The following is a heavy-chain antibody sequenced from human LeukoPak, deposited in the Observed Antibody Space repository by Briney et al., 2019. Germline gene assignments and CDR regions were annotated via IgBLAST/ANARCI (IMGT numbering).Heavy chain of an antibody. D-gene: IGHD2-8*02. CDR1: GFSLRDYS. CDR2: ISSSSRYT. V-gene: IGHV3-21*01. J-gene: IGHJ4*02. CDR3: ARAPATNEWRCMDY. Sequence: GGSLRLSCAASGFSLRDYSMDWVRQAPGKGLEWVSSISSSSRYTFYVDSVKGRFTISRDNAKNSLYLQMNSLRAEDTAVYYCARAPATNEWRCMDYWGQGTLVTVSS.